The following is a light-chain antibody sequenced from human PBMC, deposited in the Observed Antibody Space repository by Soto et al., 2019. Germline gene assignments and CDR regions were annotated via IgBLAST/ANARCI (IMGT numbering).Light chain of an antibody. V-gene: IGLV6-57*02. CDR2: EDE. Sequence: NFMLTQPHSVSESPGKTVTISCTGSGGSVARNYVQWYQQRPGSAPTIVIFEDEKRPSGVPDRFSGSIDSSSNSASLTISGLQTEDEADYYCQSYESRPNWVFGGGTKLTVL. CDR1: GGSVARNY. J-gene: IGLJ3*02. CDR3: QSYESRPNWV.